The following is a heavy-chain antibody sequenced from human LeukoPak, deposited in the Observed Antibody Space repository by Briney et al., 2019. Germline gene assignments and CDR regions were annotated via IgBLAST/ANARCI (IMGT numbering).Heavy chain of an antibody. V-gene: IGHV1-8*03. CDR2: MNPNSGNT. CDR3: ARGLEYSSSGWFDP. CDR1: GYTFTSYD. Sequence: ASVKVSCKASGYTFTSYDINWVRQATGQGLEWMGWMNPNSGNTGYAQKFQGRVTITRNTSISTAYMELSSLRSEDTAVYYCARGLEYSSSGWFDPWGQGTLVTVSS. D-gene: IGHD6-6*01. J-gene: IGHJ5*02.